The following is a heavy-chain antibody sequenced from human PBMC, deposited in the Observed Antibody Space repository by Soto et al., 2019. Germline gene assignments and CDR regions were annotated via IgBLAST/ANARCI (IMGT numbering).Heavy chain of an antibody. CDR1: TYTFTSYD. CDR3: ARDMGVWFGDQSHKQAFDY. CDR2: MNPNSGNT. J-gene: IGHJ4*02. D-gene: IGHD3-10*01. V-gene: IGHV1-8*01. Sequence: QVLLVQSGAEVKKPGASVKVSCKGSTYTFTSYDINWVRQATGQGLEWMGWMNPNSGNTGYAQKFQGRVTMTRNASISTAYMELSSLTSEDTAVYYCARDMGVWFGDQSHKQAFDYWGQGSLVTVSS.